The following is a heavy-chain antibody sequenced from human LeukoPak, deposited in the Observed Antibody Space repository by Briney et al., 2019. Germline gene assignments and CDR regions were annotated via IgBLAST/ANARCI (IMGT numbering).Heavy chain of an antibody. Sequence: GRSLRLSCAASGFTFSSYAMHWVRQAPGKGLEWVAAISYDGSNKSYPDSVKRRFTISRGTSAHTLYLQMNSLRAKDTAVYYCAREPEAYYDFWSRLYYYYYMDVWGKGTTVTVSS. D-gene: IGHD3-3*01. CDR2: ISYDGSNK. CDR1: GFTFSSYA. CDR3: AREPEAYYDFWSRLYYYYYMDV. V-gene: IGHV3-30*01. J-gene: IGHJ6*03.